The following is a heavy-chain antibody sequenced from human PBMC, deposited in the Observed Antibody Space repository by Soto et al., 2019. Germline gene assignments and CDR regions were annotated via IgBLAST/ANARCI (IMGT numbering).Heavy chain of an antibody. CDR2: ISGHNGNK. Sequence: QLVQSGAEVKKPGASVKVSCKASGYSFTNYDISWVRQAPVQGLEWMAWISGHNGNKHYAEKFQGRVSTTTDTSTRTAYMEVRTLKTDGAAVYYCARGRLAYVRMDVWGQGTTVTVS. J-gene: IGHJ6*02. CDR3: ARGRLAYVRMDV. V-gene: IGHV1-18*01. D-gene: IGHD3-16*01. CDR1: GYSFTNYD.